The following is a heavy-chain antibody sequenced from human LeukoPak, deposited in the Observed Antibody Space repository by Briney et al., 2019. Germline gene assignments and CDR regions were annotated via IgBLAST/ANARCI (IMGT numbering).Heavy chain of an antibody. CDR2: IYYSGST. CDR3: ARDRPTPEYSSSWRNYYYYYMDV. CDR1: GGSISSSSYY. J-gene: IGHJ6*03. V-gene: IGHV4-39*02. D-gene: IGHD6-13*01. Sequence: PSETLSLTCTVSGGSISSSSYYWGWIRQPPGKGLEWIGSIYYSGSTYYNPSLKSRVTISVDTSKNQFSLKLSSVTAADTAVYYCARDRPTPEYSSSWRNYYYYYMDVWGKGTTVTVSS.